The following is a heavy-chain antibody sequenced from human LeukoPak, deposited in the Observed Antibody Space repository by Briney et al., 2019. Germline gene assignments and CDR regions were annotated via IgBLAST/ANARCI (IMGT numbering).Heavy chain of an antibody. D-gene: IGHD3-16*01. CDR3: ASPRSGAKALWDAFDI. J-gene: IGHJ3*02. V-gene: IGHV3-23*01. CDR2: ISGSGGST. Sequence: GGSLRLSCAASGFTFSSYAMSWVRQAPGKGLEWVSAISGSGGSTYYADSVKGRFTISRDNSKNTLYLQMNSLRAEDTAVYYCASPRSGAKALWDAFDIWGQGTMVTVSS. CDR1: GFTFSSYA.